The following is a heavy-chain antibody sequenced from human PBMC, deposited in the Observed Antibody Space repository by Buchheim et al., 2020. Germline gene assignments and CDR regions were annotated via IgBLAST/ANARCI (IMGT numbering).Heavy chain of an antibody. D-gene: IGHD6-19*01. J-gene: IGHJ4*02. CDR2: VGSGHHT. CDR1: GFSFSPFG. CDR3: ARDFSGWSRDY. V-gene: IGHV3-21*01. Sequence: DVHLVESGGGLVMPGESLRLSCMTSGFSFSPFGMTWVRQAPGKGLEWVATVGSGHHTFYADFVEGRFTVSRDNARSSVYLPLNSLRVGDTAVYFCARDFSGWSRDYWGQGTL.